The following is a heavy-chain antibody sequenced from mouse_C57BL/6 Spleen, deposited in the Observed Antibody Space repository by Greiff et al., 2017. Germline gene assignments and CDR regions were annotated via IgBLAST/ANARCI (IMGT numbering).Heavy chain of an antibody. V-gene: IGHV1-54*01. CDR3: ARRKNDYGSSGDWYFDV. Sequence: VQRVESGAELVRPGTSVKVSCKASGYAFTNYLIEWVKQRPGQGLEWIGVINPGSGGTNYNEKFKGKATLTADKSSSTAYMQLSSLTSEDSAVYFCARRKNDYGSSGDWYFDVWGTGTTVTVSS. D-gene: IGHD1-1*01. J-gene: IGHJ1*03. CDR1: GYAFTNYL. CDR2: INPGSGGT.